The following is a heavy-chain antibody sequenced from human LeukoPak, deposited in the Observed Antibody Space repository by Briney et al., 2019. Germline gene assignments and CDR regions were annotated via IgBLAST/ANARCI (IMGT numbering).Heavy chain of an antibody. Sequence: GGSLRLSCAASGFSFSSYAMHWVRQAPGKGLEYVSAISSNGGSRYYANSVKGRFTISRDNSKNTLYLQKGSMRAEDMAVYYGARGSYYDSRGGFDYWGQGTLVTVSS. V-gene: IGHV3-64*01. CDR1: GFSFSSYA. CDR3: ARGSYYDSRGGFDY. J-gene: IGHJ4*02. CDR2: ISSNGGSR. D-gene: IGHD3-22*01.